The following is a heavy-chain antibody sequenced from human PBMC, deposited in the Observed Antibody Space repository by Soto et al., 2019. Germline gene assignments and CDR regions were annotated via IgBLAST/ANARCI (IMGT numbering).Heavy chain of an antibody. D-gene: IGHD1-7*01. V-gene: IGHV1-69*01. CDR2: ITPLFGTA. CDR1: GYSFSSYV. J-gene: IGHJ6*02. CDR3: ARPPGITHLSDYGMDV. Sequence: QVLLVQSGAEVTKPGSSVKVSCKTSGYSFSSYVISWVRQAPGQGLEWMGGITPLFGTAIYAQKFQDRVTFTADESTGTAYMELSSLRSEDTAVYYCARPPGITHLSDYGMDVWGQGTTVTVSS.